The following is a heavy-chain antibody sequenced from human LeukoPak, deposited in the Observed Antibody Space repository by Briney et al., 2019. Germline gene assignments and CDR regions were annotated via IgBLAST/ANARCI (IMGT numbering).Heavy chain of an antibody. D-gene: IGHD2-15*01. V-gene: IGHV1-69*04. CDR2: IIPILGIA. Sequence: SAKVSCKASGGTFSSYAISWVRQAPGQGLEWMGRIIPILGIANYAQKFQGRVTITADKSTSTAYMELSSLRSEDTAVYYCAREGYCSGGSCYESQIDYWGQGTLVTVSS. J-gene: IGHJ4*02. CDR3: AREGYCSGGSCYESQIDY. CDR1: GGTFSSYA.